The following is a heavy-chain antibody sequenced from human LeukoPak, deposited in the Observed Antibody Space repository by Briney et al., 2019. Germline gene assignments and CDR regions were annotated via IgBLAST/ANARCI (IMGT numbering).Heavy chain of an antibody. CDR1: GFTFSSYG. Sequence: PGGSLRLSCAASGFTFSSYGMHGVRQAPGKGLEGVAVISYDGSNKFYGDSVKGRFTISRDNSKNTLYLQMNSLRAEDTAVYYCAKDLVQGCGGDCYFDDWGQGTLVTVSS. D-gene: IGHD2-21*02. J-gene: IGHJ4*02. CDR3: AKDLVQGCGGDCYFDD. V-gene: IGHV3-30*18. CDR2: ISYDGSNK.